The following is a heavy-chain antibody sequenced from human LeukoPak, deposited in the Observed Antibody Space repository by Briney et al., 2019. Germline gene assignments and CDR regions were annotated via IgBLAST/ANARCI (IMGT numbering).Heavy chain of an antibody. CDR2: IYPGDSDT. V-gene: IGHV5-51*01. D-gene: IGHD3-22*01. CDR3: ARPDYYDSSGYYYVGAFDI. CDR1: GYSFTSYR. Sequence: LGESLKISCKGSGYSFTSYRIGWVRQMPGKGLEWMGIIYPGDSDTRYSPSFQGQVTISADKSISTAYLQWSSLKASDTAMYYCARPDYYDSSGYYYVGAFDIWGQGTMVTVSS. J-gene: IGHJ3*02.